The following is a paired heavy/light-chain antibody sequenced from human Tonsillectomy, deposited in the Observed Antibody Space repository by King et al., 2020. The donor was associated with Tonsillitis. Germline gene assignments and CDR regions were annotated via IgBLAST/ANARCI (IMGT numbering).Heavy chain of an antibody. V-gene: IGHV4-34*01. CDR1: GGSFSGYY. Sequence: QVQLQQWGAGLLKPSETLSLTCAVYGGSFSGYYWSWIRQPPGKGLEWIGEINHSGSTNYNPSLKSRVTISVDTSKNQFSLKLSSVTAADTAVYYCARDAMGDGDHSFDYWGQGTLVTVSS. CDR2: INHSGST. D-gene: IGHD4-17*01. J-gene: IGHJ4*02. CDR3: ARDAMGDGDHSFDY.
Light chain of an antibody. CDR3: SSYTDSRSLAYV. CDR2: GVS. Sequence: QSALTQPASVSGSPGQSITISCTGTSSDVGAYNSVSWYQQHPGKAPKLVIYGVSYRPSGVSNRFSGSKSGNTASLTISGLQAEDEADYYCSSYTDSRSLAYVFGTGTEVTVL. J-gene: IGLJ1*01. CDR1: SSDVGAYNS. V-gene: IGLV2-14*01.